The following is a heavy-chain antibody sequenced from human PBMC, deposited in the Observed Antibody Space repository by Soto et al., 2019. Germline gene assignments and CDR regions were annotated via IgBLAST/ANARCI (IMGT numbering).Heavy chain of an antibody. V-gene: IGHV1-18*01. J-gene: IGHJ4*02. CDR2: ISTYSGDT. CDR3: ARDRRDYDILTGYPAYYFAY. CDR1: GYTFFTYD. D-gene: IGHD3-9*01. Sequence: ASVKVSCKASGYTFFTYDISWVRQAPGQGLEWMGWISTYSGDTKYAQKFQGRVTMTTDTSTSTAYMELRSLRSDDTAVYYCARDRRDYDILTGYPAYYFAYWGQGTLVTVSS.